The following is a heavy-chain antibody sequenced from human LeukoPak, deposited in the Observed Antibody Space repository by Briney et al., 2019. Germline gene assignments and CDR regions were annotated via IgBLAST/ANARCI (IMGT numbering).Heavy chain of an antibody. D-gene: IGHD2/OR15-2a*01. V-gene: IGHV4-59*02. J-gene: IGHJ4*02. CDR3: SEGYFEPFDH. CDR2: LSYTGKT. Sequence: SETLSLTCVVSGASVSTSHWNWIRQLPGKGLEWIGCLSYTGKTDYNPSLASRVTISLGTSKNQVSLKLRSVTAADTAVYYCSEGYFEPFDHWGQGTLLTVSS. CDR1: GASVSTSH.